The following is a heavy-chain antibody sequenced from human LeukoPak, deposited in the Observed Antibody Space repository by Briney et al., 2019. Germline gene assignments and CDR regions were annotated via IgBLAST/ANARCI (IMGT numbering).Heavy chain of an antibody. V-gene: IGHV3-48*03. CDR1: GFTFSSYE. J-gene: IGHJ4*02. D-gene: IGHD3-10*01. CDR2: ISSSGSTI. Sequence: GGSLRLSCAASGFTFSSYEMNWVRQAPGEGLEWVSYISSSGSTIYYADSVKGRFTISRDNAKNSLYLQMNSLRAEDTAVYYCARDRQKKRGAPTFFDYWGQGTLVTVSS. CDR3: ARDRQKKRGAPTFFDY.